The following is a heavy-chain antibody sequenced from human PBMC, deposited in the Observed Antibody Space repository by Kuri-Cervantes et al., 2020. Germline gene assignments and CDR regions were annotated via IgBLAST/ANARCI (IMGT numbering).Heavy chain of an antibody. CDR3: ANDLGAGDFYYHYMDV. D-gene: IGHD1-26*01. Sequence: SVKVSCKAPGYTFSSYAINWVRQAPGQGLEWMGGIIPIFGTANYAQKFQGRVTITTDESTSTAYMELSSLRSEDTAVYYCANDLGAGDFYYHYMDVWGKGTMVTVSS. CDR2: IIPIFGTA. CDR1: GYTFSSYA. J-gene: IGHJ6*03. V-gene: IGHV1-69*05.